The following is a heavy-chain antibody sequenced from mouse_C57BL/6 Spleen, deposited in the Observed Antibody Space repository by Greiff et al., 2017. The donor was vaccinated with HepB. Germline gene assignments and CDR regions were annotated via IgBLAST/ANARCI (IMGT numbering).Heavy chain of an antibody. CDR2: ISYSGST. D-gene: IGHD1-2*01. J-gene: IGHJ2*01. CDR3: ARTARIKY. CDR1: GYSITSGYG. Sequence: DVQLQESGPGLVKPSQSLSLTCTVTGYSITSGYGWNWIRQFPGNKLEWMGYISYSGSTNDNPSLKIRISITRDTSKNQFFLQLNSVTTEDTATYYCARTARIKYWGQGTTLTVSS. V-gene: IGHV3-2*02.